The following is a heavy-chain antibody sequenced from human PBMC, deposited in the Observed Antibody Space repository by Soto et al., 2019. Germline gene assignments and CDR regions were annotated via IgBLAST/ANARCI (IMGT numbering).Heavy chain of an antibody. J-gene: IGHJ4*02. CDR3: AKPHLYYDFWRGYSH. Sequence: GGSLRLSCTASGFTFSTYAMSWVRQAPGKGLEWVSAISGSGGSTYYADSVKGRFTISRDNSKNTLYLQMNSLRAEDTAVYYCAKPHLYYDFWRGYSHWGQGTLVTVSS. CDR1: GFTFSTYA. CDR2: ISGSGGST. V-gene: IGHV3-23*01. D-gene: IGHD3-3*01.